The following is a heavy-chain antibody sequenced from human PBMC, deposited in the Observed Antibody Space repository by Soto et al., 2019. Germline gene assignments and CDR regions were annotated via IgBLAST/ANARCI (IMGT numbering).Heavy chain of an antibody. CDR2: ISYDGSNK. CDR1: GFTFSSYA. J-gene: IGHJ5*02. V-gene: IGHV3-30-3*01. Sequence: SLRLSCAASGFTFSSYAMHWVRQAPGNGLEWVAVISYDGSNKYYADSVKGRFTISRDNSKNTLYLQMNSLRAEDTAVYYCARDSRPYSYGPNWFDPWGQGTLVTVSS. CDR3: ARDSRPYSYGPNWFDP. D-gene: IGHD5-18*01.